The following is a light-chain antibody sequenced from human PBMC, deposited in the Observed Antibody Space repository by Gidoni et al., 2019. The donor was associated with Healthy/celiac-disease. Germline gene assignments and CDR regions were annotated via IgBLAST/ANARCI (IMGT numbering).Light chain of an antibody. CDR3: QQRSNWPWT. V-gene: IGKV3-11*01. Sequence: EIVLTQSPATLALSPGERATLSCRASQSVSSYLAWYQQKPGQAPRLLIYDASHRATGIPARFSGSGSGPAFTLTISSLEPEDFAVYYCQQRSNWPWTFGQGTKVEIK. CDR2: DAS. CDR1: QSVSSY. J-gene: IGKJ1*01.